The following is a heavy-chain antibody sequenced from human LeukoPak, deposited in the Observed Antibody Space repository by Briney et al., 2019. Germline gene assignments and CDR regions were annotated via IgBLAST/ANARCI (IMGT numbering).Heavy chain of an antibody. D-gene: IGHD2-15*01. V-gene: IGHV3-23*01. CDR1: GFTFSSYA. CDR2: ISGSGDTT. Sequence: GGSLRLSCAASGFTFSSYAMSWVRQAPGKGLEWVSAISGSGDTTYYVDSVKGRFTISRDNSKNMVYLQMNSLRVEDTAVYYCAREGCSGTSCYGVDAFDIWGQGTKVTVSS. J-gene: IGHJ3*02. CDR3: AREGCSGTSCYGVDAFDI.